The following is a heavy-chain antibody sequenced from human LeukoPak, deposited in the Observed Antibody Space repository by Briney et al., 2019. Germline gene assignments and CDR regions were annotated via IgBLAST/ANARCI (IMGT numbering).Heavy chain of an antibody. V-gene: IGHV5-51*01. CDR3: ASHKLERQYYYYGMDV. Sequence: GESLKISCKGSGYSFTSYWIGWVRQMPGKGLEWMGIIYPGDSDTSYSPSFQGQVTISADKSISTAYLQWSSLKASDTAMYYCASHKLERQYYYYGMDVWGQGTTVTVSS. CDR1: GYSFTSYW. J-gene: IGHJ6*02. D-gene: IGHD1-1*01. CDR2: IYPGDSDT.